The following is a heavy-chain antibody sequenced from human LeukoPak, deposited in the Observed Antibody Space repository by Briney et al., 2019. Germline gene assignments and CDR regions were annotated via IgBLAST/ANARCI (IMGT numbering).Heavy chain of an antibody. D-gene: IGHD3-10*01. CDR1: GYTFTSYY. J-gene: IGHJ6*02. CDR2: INPSGGAT. V-gene: IGHV1-46*01. CDR3: AGHSDLGSWSHYPYYYLMDV. Sequence: GASVKVSCKASGYTFTSYYMHWVRQAPGQGLEWMGIINPSGGATSYAQKFQGRVAMIGDTSTSTVYMQMSSLRIDDTAVYYCAGHSDLGSWSHYPYYYLMDVWGQGTTVTVSS.